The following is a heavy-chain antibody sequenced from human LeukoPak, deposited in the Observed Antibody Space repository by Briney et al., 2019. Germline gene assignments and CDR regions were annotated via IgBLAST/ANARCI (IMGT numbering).Heavy chain of an antibody. D-gene: IGHD3-16*01. CDR3: ARHPWGIKVADY. J-gene: IGHJ4*02. CDR1: GYSFNSNW. CDR2: MYPGDSET. Sequence: GEALKISCKGSGYSFNSNWIGWVRQMPGKGLEWMGFMYPGDSETTYRPSFQGQVTISADKFINPAYPQSDHLKASDTAMYYCARHPWGIKVADYWGQGGPVSVCS. V-gene: IGHV5-51*01.